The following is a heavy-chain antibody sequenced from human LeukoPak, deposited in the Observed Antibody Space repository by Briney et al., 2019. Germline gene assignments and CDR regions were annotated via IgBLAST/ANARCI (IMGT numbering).Heavy chain of an antibody. CDR3: TRHFRPTEWLLWEGAFDI. Sequence: PGRSLRLSCAGAGFTFSGSAMHSVRQAPGKGLEWIGRMRSKANSYATAYAASVEGRFTVSRDDSTNTAYMQMNSLKAEDTGVYYGTRHFRPTEWLLWEGAFDIWGQGTKVTVSS. CDR1: GFTFSGSA. D-gene: IGHD3-3*01. CDR2: MRSKANSYAT. V-gene: IGHV3-73*01. J-gene: IGHJ3*02.